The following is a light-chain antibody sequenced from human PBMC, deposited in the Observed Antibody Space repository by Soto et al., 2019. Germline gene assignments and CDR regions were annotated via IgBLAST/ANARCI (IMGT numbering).Light chain of an antibody. J-gene: IGLJ1*01. CDR3: SSYTSSSTLEV. CDR2: DVS. CDR1: SSDVGGYNY. Sequence: QSALTQPASVSGSPGQSITTSCTGTSSDVGGYNYVSWYQQHPGKAPKLMIYDVSNRPSGVSNRFSGSKSGNTASLTISGLQAEDEADYYCSSYTSSSTLEVFGTGTKVTV. V-gene: IGLV2-14*01.